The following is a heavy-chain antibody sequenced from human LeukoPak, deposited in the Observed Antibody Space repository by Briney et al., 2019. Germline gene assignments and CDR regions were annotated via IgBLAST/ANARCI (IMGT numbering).Heavy chain of an antibody. D-gene: IGHD5-18*01. CDR3: ARLPGDTIIIVPYWYMDV. V-gene: IGHV4-39*01. Sequence: SETLSLTCTVSGGSIRSSSYYWGWIRQPPGKGLEWVGNIYYGGTTYYNPFLKSRLTISVDTSKNQFSLKLSSVTAEDTAVYYCARLPGDTIIIVPYWYMDVWGKGTTVTVSS. CDR1: GGSIRSSSYY. J-gene: IGHJ6*03. CDR2: IYYGGTT.